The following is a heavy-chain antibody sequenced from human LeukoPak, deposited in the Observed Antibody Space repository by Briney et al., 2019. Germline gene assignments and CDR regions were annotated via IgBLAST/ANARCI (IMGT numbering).Heavy chain of an antibody. V-gene: IGHV1-8*01. CDR1: VYTFSKYD. J-gene: IGHJ4*02. CDR3: ARGPPERTYSDF. Sequence: ASVTVSCKTSVYTFSKYDVNWVRHATGQGLEWMGWMKPNSGQTGYAQRFQGRIIMTRNTSISTAYMQLNSLTSEDTAKYYCARGPPERTYSDFWGQGSLVTVSS. CDR2: MKPNSGQT. D-gene: IGHD4-11*01.